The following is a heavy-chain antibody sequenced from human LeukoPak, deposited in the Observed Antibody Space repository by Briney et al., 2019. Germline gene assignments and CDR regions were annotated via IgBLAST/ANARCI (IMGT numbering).Heavy chain of an antibody. D-gene: IGHD3-16*01. J-gene: IGHJ4*02. CDR1: GFTFSSYE. V-gene: IGHV3-48*03. CDR2: ISSSGSTI. Sequence: PGGSLRLSCAASGFTFSSYEMDWVRQAPGRGLEWVSYISSSGSTIYYADSVKGRFTISRDNAKNSLYLQMNSLRAEDTAVYYCARDVGGLQNYWGQGTLVTVSS. CDR3: ARDVGGLQNY.